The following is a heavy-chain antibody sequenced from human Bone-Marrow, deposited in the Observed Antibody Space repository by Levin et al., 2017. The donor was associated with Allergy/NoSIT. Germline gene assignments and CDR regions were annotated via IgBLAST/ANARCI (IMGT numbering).Heavy chain of an antibody. CDR1: GYTFTGDY. D-gene: IGHD4-11*01. CDR2: INPNSGDT. Sequence: PGESLKISCQASGYTFTGDYLHWVRQAPGQGLEWMGWINPNSGDTQYAQSFQGRVTMTRDTSISTAYMELSRLTSDDTAVYYCARELTTIKGYFDCWGQGTLVTVSS. V-gene: IGHV1-2*02. CDR3: ARELTTIKGYFDC. J-gene: IGHJ4*02.